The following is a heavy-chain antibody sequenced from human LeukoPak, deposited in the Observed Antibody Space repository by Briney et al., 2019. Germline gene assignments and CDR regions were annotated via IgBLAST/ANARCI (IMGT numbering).Heavy chain of an antibody. CDR3: ARHPVPFPGGDEVQTPI. CDR2: IYYSGST. V-gene: IGHV4-39*01. D-gene: IGHD4-23*01. Sequence: SETLSLTCTVSGGSISSSSYYWGWIRQPPGKGLEWIGSIYYSGSTYYNPSLKSRVTISVDTSKNQFSLKLSSVTAADTAVYYCARHPVPFPGGDEVQTPIWGQGTMVTVSS. J-gene: IGHJ3*02. CDR1: GGSISSSSYY.